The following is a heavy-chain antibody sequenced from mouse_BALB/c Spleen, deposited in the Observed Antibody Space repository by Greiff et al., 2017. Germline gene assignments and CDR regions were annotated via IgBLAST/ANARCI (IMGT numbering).Heavy chain of an antibody. CDR1: GFTFSSFG. CDR2: ISSGSSTI. Sequence: EVQGVESGGGLVQPGGSRKLSCAASGFTFSSFGMHWVRQAPEKGLEWVAYISSGSSTIYYADTVKGRFTISRDNPKNTLFLQMTSLRSEDTAMYYCARWGYDYDGRGYAMDYWGQGTSVTVSS. V-gene: IGHV5-17*02. D-gene: IGHD2-4*01. J-gene: IGHJ4*01. CDR3: ARWGYDYDGRGYAMDY.